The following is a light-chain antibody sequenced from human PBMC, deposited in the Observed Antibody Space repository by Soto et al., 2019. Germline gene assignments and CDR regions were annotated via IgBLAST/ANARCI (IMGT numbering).Light chain of an antibody. V-gene: IGLV4-69*01. Sequence: QSVLTQSPSASASLGASVKLTCTLSSGHSNYAIAWHQQQSEKGTRYLMKLNSDGSHSKGDGIPDRFSGSSSGAERYLTISSLQSEDEADSYCQTWGSGIVVFGGGTKLTVL. CDR2: LNSDGSH. CDR3: QTWGSGIVV. CDR1: SGHSNYA. J-gene: IGLJ2*01.